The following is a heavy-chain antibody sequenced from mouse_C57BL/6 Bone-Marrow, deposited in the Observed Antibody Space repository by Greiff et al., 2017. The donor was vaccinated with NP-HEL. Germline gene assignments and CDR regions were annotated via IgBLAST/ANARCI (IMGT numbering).Heavy chain of an antibody. Sequence: EVKLVESGPELVKPGASVKIPCKASGYTFTDYNMDWVKQSHGTSLEWIGDINPNNGGTIYNQKFKGKATLTVDKSSSTAYMELRSLTSEDTAVYYCARHLRLPNYYAMDYWGQGTSVTVSS. CDR3: ARHLRLPNYYAMDY. D-gene: IGHD3-2*02. CDR2: INPNNGGT. CDR1: GYTFTDYN. J-gene: IGHJ4*01. V-gene: IGHV1-18*01.